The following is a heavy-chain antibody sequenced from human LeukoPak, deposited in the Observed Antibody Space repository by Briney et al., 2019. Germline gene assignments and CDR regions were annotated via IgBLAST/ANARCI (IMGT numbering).Heavy chain of an antibody. V-gene: IGHV5-51*01. Sequence: GESLKISCKGSGHSFTSYWIGWVRQMPGKGLEWMGIIYPGDSDTRYSPSFQGQVTISADKSISTAYLQWSSLKASDTAMYYCARHSLVYAIQASSDYWGQGTLVTVSS. D-gene: IGHD2-8*01. CDR2: IYPGDSDT. CDR3: ARHSLVYAIQASSDY. J-gene: IGHJ4*02. CDR1: GHSFTSYW.